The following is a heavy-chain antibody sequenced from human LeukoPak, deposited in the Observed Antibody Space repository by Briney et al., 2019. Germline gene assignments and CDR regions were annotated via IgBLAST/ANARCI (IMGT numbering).Heavy chain of an antibody. V-gene: IGHV4-34*01. Sequence: SATLSLTCAVYGGSFSVYYWSWIRQPPGKGLECIGEINHSGRTNYNTSLKSRVTISVDTSKNQFSLKLSSVTAADTAVYYCARGSRDIVLMVYAHTLLYYFDYWGQGTLVTVSS. J-gene: IGHJ4*02. CDR2: INHSGRT. CDR3: ARGSRDIVLMVYAHTLLYYFDY. CDR1: GGSFSVYY. D-gene: IGHD2-8*01.